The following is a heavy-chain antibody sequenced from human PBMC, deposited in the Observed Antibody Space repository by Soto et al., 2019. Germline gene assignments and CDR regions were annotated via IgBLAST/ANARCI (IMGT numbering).Heavy chain of an antibody. CDR2: IRSKPNNYAT. J-gene: IGHJ4*02. CDR3: TRHNSDF. V-gene: IGHV3-73*01. CDR1: GFTFSASA. Sequence: GGSLRLSCAGSGFTFSASAMHWVRQASGKGLEWVGRIRSKPNNYATAYGASVRGRFTISRDDSKNTAYLQMNSLNTEDTAVYYCTRHNSDFWGLGTLVTVS. D-gene: IGHD2-21*01.